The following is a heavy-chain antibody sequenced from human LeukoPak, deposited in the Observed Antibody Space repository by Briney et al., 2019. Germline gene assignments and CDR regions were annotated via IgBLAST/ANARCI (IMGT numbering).Heavy chain of an antibody. CDR2: IKQDGSEK. J-gene: IGHJ4*02. V-gene: IGHV3-7*01. CDR1: GFIFSGYW. Sequence: PGGSLRLSCAASGFIFSGYWMTWVRQVPGKGLEWVANIKQDGSEKYYVDSVKGRFTISRDNAKKSLYLHMNSLRAEDTAVYYCAREPRFSYWGQGTLVTVSS. CDR3: AREPRFSY.